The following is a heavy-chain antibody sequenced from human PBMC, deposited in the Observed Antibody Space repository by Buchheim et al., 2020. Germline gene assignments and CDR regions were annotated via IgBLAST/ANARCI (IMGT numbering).Heavy chain of an antibody. D-gene: IGHD3-3*01. CDR1: GGSFSGYY. Sequence: QVQLQQWGAGLLKPSETLSLTCAAYGGSFSGYYWSWIRQPPGKGLEWIGEINHSGSTNYNPSLKSRVTISVDTSKNQFSLKLSSVTAADTAVYYCARGYDFWSGYPTRWFDPWGQGTL. CDR2: INHSGST. J-gene: IGHJ5*02. V-gene: IGHV4-34*01. CDR3: ARGYDFWSGYPTRWFDP.